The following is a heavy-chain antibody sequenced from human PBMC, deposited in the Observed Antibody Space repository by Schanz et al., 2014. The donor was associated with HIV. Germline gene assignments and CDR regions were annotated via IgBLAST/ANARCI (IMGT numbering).Heavy chain of an antibody. D-gene: IGHD3-10*01. CDR2: IYYDGTNK. Sequence: VQLVESGGGVVQPGRSLRLSCVASGFSFRTFGMHWLRQAPGKGREWVALIYYDGTNKYYTDSVKGRFTISRDNSKNTLYLQMNSLRAEDTSVYYCARGFQGFDYWGQGTLVTVSS. J-gene: IGHJ4*02. V-gene: IGHV3-33*01. CDR1: GFSFRTFG. CDR3: ARGFQGFDY.